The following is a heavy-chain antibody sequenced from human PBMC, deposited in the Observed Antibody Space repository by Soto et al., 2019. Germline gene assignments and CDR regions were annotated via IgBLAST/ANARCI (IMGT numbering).Heavy chain of an antibody. CDR3: AHRPPISMVRGVIMFDP. CDR1: GFSLSTSGVG. Sequence: QITLKESGPTLVKPTQTLTLTCTFSGFSLSTSGVGVGWIRQPPGKALEWLALIYWNDDKRYSPSLKSRLTINKDTPKNQLVLTMTKMDPVDTATYYWAHRPPISMVRGVIMFDPWRQGTLVTVAS. D-gene: IGHD3-10*01. J-gene: IGHJ5*02. V-gene: IGHV2-5*01. CDR2: IYWNDDK.